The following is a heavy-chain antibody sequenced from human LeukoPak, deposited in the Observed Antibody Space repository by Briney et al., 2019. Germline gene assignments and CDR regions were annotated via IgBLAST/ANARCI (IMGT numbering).Heavy chain of an antibody. CDR3: ARDPSNWYFDL. CDR1: GGSISSSSYY. CDR2: IYYSGST. V-gene: IGHV4-61*01. J-gene: IGHJ2*01. Sequence: SETLSLTCTVSGGSISSSSYYWGWIRQPPGKGLEWIGYIYYSGSTNYNPSLKSRVTISVDTSKNQFPLKLSSVTAADTAVYYCARDPSNWYFDLWGRGTLVTVSS.